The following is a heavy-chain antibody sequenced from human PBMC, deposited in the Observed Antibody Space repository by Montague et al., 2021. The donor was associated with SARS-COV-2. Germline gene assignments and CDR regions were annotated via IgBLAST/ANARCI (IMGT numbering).Heavy chain of an antibody. Sequence: SETLSLTCEVSGDSISSYYWSWIRQSPGKGLEWIGYVHYTGSTKYTPSLKSRVTISVDTSKNQFPLKLSSVTAADTAVYYCARTPGQIAGDAFDIWGQGTMVTVSS. CDR3: ARTPGQIAGDAFDI. J-gene: IGHJ3*02. CDR2: VHYTGST. D-gene: IGHD2-21*01. CDR1: GDSISSYY. V-gene: IGHV4-59*01.